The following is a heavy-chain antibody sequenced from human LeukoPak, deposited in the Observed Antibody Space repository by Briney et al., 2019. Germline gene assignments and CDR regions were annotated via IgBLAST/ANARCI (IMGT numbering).Heavy chain of an antibody. CDR3: ARTNYDILTGSATYYYYYYMDV. V-gene: IGHV3-23*01. CDR2: ISGSGGST. Sequence: GGSLRLSCAASGFTFSSYGMSWVRQAPGKGLEWVSAISGSGGSTYYADSVKGRFTISRDNAKNSLYLQMNSLRAEDTAVYYCARTNYDILTGSATYYYYYYMDVWGKGTTVTVSS. D-gene: IGHD3-9*01. J-gene: IGHJ6*03. CDR1: GFTFSSYG.